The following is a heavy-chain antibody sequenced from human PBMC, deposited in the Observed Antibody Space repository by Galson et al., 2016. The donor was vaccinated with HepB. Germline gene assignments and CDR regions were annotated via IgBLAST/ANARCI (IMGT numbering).Heavy chain of an antibody. V-gene: IGHV3-23*01. J-gene: IGHJ3*02. Sequence: SLRLSCATSGSTFTDYPMTWVRQAPGKGLEWVSTVGTGHFTHYADSVKGRFIVSRDNSENTLYLQMNSLRADDTALYFCAREGYSSGHCGAFDIWGRGTVVAVSS. CDR1: GSTFTDYP. CDR3: AREGYSSGHCGAFDI. CDR2: VGTGHFT. D-gene: IGHD6-19*01.